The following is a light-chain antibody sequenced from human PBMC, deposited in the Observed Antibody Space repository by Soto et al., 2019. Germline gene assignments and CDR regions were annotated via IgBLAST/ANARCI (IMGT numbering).Light chain of an antibody. CDR3: CSYAGSSTSPLYA. CDR1: SSDVGSYNL. V-gene: IGLV2-23*01. Sequence: QSALTQPASVSGSPGQSITISCTGTSSDVGSYNLVSWYQQHPGKAPKLMIYEGSKRPSGVSNRFSGSKSGNTASLTISGLQAEDEADYYCCSYAGSSTSPLYAFGTGTKLTVL. J-gene: IGLJ1*01. CDR2: EGS.